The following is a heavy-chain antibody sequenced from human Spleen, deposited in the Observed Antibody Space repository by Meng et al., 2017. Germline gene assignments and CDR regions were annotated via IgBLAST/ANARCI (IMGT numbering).Heavy chain of an antibody. CDR2: IYHGGDT. V-gene: IGHV4-4*03. J-gene: IGHJ4*02. Sequence: QVQLQVSGPGLVEPPGTLSLTCVVSGGSISSIDWWSWVRQPPGKGLEWIGEIYHGGDTNYNPSLKGRVTIAIDRSKNQFSLKLSSVTAADTAVYYCASWIYSCGWQWGQGTLVTVSS. D-gene: IGHD6-19*01. CDR1: GGSISSIDW. CDR3: ASWIYSCGWQ.